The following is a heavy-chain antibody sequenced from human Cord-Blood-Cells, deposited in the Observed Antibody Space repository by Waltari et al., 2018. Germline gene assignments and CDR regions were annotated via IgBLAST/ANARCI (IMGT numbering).Heavy chain of an antibody. CDR3: ARGRVAGIAWHDFDI. J-gene: IGHJ3*02. Sequence: QVQLQQWGAGLLKPSETLSLTCAVDGGSFSGYYWSWTRQPPGQGLEGIGETNHSGSTNYNPSLKSRVTISVDTSKNQFSLKLSSVTAADTAVYYCARGRVAGIAWHDFDIWGQGTMVTDSS. D-gene: IGHD3-10*01. CDR1: GGSFSGYY. V-gene: IGHV4-34*01. CDR2: TNHSGST.